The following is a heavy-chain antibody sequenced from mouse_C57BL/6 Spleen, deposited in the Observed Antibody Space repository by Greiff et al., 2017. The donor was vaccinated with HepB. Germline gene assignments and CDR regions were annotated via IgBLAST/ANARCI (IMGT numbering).Heavy chain of an antibody. J-gene: IGHJ3*01. CDR2: IDPETGGT. CDR1: GYTFTDYE. CDR3: TRGDYYGSSYVEFAY. V-gene: IGHV1-15*01. Sequence: QVQLQQSGAELVRPGASVTLSCKASGYTFTDYEMHWVKQTPVHGLEWIGAIDPETGGTAYNQKFKGKAILTADKSSSTAYMELRSLTSEDSAVYYCTRGDYYGSSYVEFAYWGQGTLVTVSA. D-gene: IGHD1-1*01.